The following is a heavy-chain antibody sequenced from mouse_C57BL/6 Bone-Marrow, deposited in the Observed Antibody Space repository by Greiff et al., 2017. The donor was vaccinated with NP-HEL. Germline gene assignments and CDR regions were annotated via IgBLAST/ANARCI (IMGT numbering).Heavy chain of an antibody. D-gene: IGHD2-3*01. J-gene: IGHJ4*01. CDR3: ARGGLLRSYAMDY. Sequence: EVQVVESEGGLVQPGSSMKLSCTASGFTFSDYYMAWVRQVPEKGLEWVANINYDGSSTYYLDSLKSRFIISRDNAKNILYLQMSSLKSEDTATYYCARGGLLRSYAMDYWGQGTSVTVSS. V-gene: IGHV5-16*01. CDR2: INYDGSST. CDR1: GFTFSDYY.